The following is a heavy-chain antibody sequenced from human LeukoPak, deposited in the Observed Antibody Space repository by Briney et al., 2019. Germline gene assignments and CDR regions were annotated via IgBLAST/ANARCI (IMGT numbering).Heavy chain of an antibody. D-gene: IGHD4-17*01. CDR3: TTGYGDYVDAFDI. V-gene: IGHV3-23*01. Sequence: SGGSLRLSCAASGFTFSSYAMSWVRQAPGKGLEWVSAISGSGGSTYYADSVKGRFTISRDNSKNTLYLQMNSLKTEDTAVYYCTTGYGDYVDAFDIWGQGTMVTVTS. J-gene: IGHJ3*02. CDR2: ISGSGGST. CDR1: GFTFSSYA.